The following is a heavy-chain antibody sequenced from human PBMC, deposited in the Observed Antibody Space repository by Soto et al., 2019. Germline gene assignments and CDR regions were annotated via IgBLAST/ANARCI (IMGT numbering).Heavy chain of an antibody. CDR1: GYTFTSYA. J-gene: IGHJ4*02. CDR3: ARVDYDILTGYYRGFFDY. D-gene: IGHD3-9*01. CDR2: INAGNGNT. Sequence: GASVKVSCKASGYTFTSYAMHWVRQAPGQRLEWMGWINAGNGNTKYSQKFQGRVTITRDTSASTAYMELSSLRSEDTAVYYCARVDYDILTGYYRGFFDYWGQGTLVTVSS. V-gene: IGHV1-3*01.